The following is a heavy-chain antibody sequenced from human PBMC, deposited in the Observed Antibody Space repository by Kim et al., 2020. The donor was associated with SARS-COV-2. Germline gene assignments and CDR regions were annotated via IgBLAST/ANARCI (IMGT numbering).Heavy chain of an antibody. Sequence: SVKVSCKASGGTFSSYAISWVRQAPGQGLEWMGGIIPIFGTANYAQKFQGRVTITADESTSTAYMELSSLRSEDTAVYYCARDRGEDYYGSGSYSAGFYYYYYMDVWGKGTTVTVSS. CDR3: ARDRGEDYYGSGSYSAGFYYYYYMDV. CDR1: GGTFSSYA. D-gene: IGHD3-10*01. CDR2: IIPIFGTA. V-gene: IGHV1-69*13. J-gene: IGHJ6*03.